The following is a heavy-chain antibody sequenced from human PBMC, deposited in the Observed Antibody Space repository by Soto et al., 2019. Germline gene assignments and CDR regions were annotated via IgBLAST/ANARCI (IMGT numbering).Heavy chain of an antibody. V-gene: IGHV3-9*01. Sequence: LRLSWAASGFTFDDYAMHWVRQAPGKGLEWVSGISWNSGSIGYADSVKGRFTISRDNAKNSLYLQMNSLRAEDTSLYYCAKDIGNYGSGSYYYYYYGMDVWGQGTTVTVSS. J-gene: IGHJ6*02. CDR3: AKDIGNYGSGSYYYYYYGMDV. CDR2: ISWNSGSI. CDR1: GFTFDDYA. D-gene: IGHD3-10*01.